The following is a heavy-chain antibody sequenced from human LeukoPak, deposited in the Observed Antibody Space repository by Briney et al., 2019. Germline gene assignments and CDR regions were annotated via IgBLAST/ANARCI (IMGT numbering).Heavy chain of an antibody. CDR3: ARDLHNYGMDV. Sequence: PGGSLRLSCAASGFTFSDHWMNGVRQAPGRGLVWVTGINKDGSKTDYADSVKGRFTISRDNAKNTLVLQMNSLRAEDTAVYYCARDLHNYGMDVWGQGTTVTVSS. V-gene: IGHV3-74*01. J-gene: IGHJ6*02. D-gene: IGHD5-24*01. CDR1: GFTFSDHW. CDR2: INKDGSKT.